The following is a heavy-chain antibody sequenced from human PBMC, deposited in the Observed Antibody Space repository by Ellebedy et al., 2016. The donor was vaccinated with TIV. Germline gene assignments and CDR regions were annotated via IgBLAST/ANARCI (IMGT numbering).Heavy chain of an antibody. V-gene: IGHV4-39*01. CDR1: GGSIRSSCYY. Sequence: MPSETLSLTCTVSGGSIRSSCYYWAWVRQPPGEGLEWIGSMYNTGTTSYNPSLRSRVTLSLHTSKHQFSLRLSSVTAADTAVYFCASPTCDNSDYYYLHFSNWGQGTPVTVSS. J-gene: IGHJ1*01. CDR3: ASPTCDNSDYYYLHFSN. D-gene: IGHD3-22*01. CDR2: MYNTGTT.